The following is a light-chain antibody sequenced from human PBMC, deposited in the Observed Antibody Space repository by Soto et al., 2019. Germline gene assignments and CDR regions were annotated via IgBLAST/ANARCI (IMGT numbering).Light chain of an antibody. Sequence: QSVLTQPASVSGSPGQSITISCTGTSSDVGGYDYVSWYQQHPGTAPRLIIFEVTNRPSGVSNRFSGSKPGNTASLSISGLQAEDEADYYCTSYTSSSTQVFGTGTKV. CDR3: TSYTSSSTQV. V-gene: IGLV2-14*01. CDR2: EVT. CDR1: SSDVGGYDY. J-gene: IGLJ1*01.